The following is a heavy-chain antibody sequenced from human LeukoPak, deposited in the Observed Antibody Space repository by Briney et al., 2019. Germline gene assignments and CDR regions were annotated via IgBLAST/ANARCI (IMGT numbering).Heavy chain of an antibody. V-gene: IGHV3-48*02. D-gene: IGHD1-26*01. Sequence: GGSLRLSCSASGFTFSSYYIHWVRQAPGKGLEVVSYISSSRNNIYYADSVKGRFTVSRDNAKNSLYLQMNSLRDEDTAVYYCARNPAGIGDYLGQGTLVTVSS. CDR1: GFTFSSYY. J-gene: IGHJ4*02. CDR2: ISSSRNNI. CDR3: ARNPAGIGDY.